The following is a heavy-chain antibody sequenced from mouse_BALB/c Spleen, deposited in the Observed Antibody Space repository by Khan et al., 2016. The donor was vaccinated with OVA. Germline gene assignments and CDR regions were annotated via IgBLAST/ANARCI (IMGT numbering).Heavy chain of an antibody. D-gene: IGHD2-1*01. Sequence: EVQLQESGPDLVKPSQSLSLTCTVTGYSITSGYSWHWIRQFPGNKLEWMGYIYHSGSIKYNPSLKSRFSITRDPSKNLFFLQLNSVTTEDTATYYCVRDGNYMDYGGQGTTVTVSS. CDR1: GYSITSGYS. J-gene: IGHJ4*01. CDR2: IYHSGSI. CDR3: VRDGNYMDY. V-gene: IGHV3-1*02.